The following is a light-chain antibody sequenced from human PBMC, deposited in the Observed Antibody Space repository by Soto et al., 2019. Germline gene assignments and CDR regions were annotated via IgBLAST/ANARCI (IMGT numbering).Light chain of an antibody. J-gene: IGKJ1*01. CDR2: AAS. CDR1: QSISSY. Sequence: DIQMTQSPSSLSASVGDRVTITCRASQSISSYLNWYQQKPGKAPKLLLYAASSLQSGVPSRFSGSGSVTDFTLTINSLQAEDFATCDCPQSYSTPQTFGQGTKVEIK. CDR3: PQSYSTPQT. V-gene: IGKV1-39*01.